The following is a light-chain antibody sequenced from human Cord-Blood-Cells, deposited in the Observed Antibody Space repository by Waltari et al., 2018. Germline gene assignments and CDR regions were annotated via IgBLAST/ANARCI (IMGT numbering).Light chain of an antibody. CDR3: QQSYSTPT. V-gene: IGKV1-39*01. CDR2: AAS. J-gene: IGKJ5*01. CDR1: QSISSY. Sequence: DIQMTQSASSLSASVGHRVTITCRASQSISSYLNWYQQKPGKAPKLLIYAASSLQSGVPSRFSGSGSGTDFTLTISSLQPEDFATYYCQQSYSTPTFGQGTRLEIK.